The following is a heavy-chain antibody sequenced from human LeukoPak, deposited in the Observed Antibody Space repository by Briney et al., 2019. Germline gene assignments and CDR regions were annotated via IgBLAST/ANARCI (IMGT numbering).Heavy chain of an antibody. CDR2: IYHSGST. V-gene: IGHV4-4*02. CDR1: GGSISSSNW. Sequence: SETLSLTCAVSGGSISSSNWRSWVRQPPGKGLEWIGEIYHSGSTNYNPSLKSRVTISVDKSKNQFSLKLSSVTAADTAVYYCTRAEVGATRRWAFDIWGQGTMVTVSS. D-gene: IGHD1-26*01. CDR3: TRAEVGATRRWAFDI. J-gene: IGHJ3*02.